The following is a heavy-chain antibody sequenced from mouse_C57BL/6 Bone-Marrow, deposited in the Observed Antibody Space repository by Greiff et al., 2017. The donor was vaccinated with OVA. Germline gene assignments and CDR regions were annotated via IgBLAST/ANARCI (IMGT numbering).Heavy chain of an antibody. J-gene: IGHJ3*01. CDR1: GYTFTDYE. Sequence: QVQLQQSGAELVRPGASVTLSCKASGYTFTDYEMHWVKQTPVHGLEWIGAIDPETGGTAYNQKFKGKAILTADKSSSTAYMELRSLTSEDSAVYYCTRNTMVTTKGFAYWGQGTLVTVSA. D-gene: IGHD2-2*01. CDR2: IDPETGGT. V-gene: IGHV1-15*01. CDR3: TRNTMVTTKGFAY.